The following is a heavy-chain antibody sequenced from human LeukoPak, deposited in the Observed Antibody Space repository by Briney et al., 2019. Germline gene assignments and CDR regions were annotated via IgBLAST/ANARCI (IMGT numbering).Heavy chain of an antibody. J-gene: IGHJ4*01. CDR1: GGSISTTSYY. Sequence: SETLSLTCTVSGGSISTTSYYWGWIRQPPGKGLEWIGSIYSSGSTYYNSSLKSRVTISIDTSKNQVSLKMSSVTAADAAVYYCAKSGGYGLIDYWGQGTLVTVSS. V-gene: IGHV4-39*01. CDR3: AKSGGYGLIDY. CDR2: IYSSGST. D-gene: IGHD6-25*01.